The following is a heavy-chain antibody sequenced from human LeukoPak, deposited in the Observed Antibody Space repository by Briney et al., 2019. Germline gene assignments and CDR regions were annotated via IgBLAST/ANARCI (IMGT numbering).Heavy chain of an antibody. J-gene: IGHJ5*02. CDR3: TKASLAFGTKYFDP. Sequence: WASVRVSCKASGYTFTSYGFNWVRQAPGQGLEWMGWMNPKSGNTGYGQKFQGRVTMTRVTSITTAYMELRSLRSDDTAVYYCTKASLAFGTKYFDPWGQGTLVTVSS. CDR1: GYTFTSYG. CDR2: MNPKSGNT. D-gene: IGHD3-10*01. V-gene: IGHV1-8*01.